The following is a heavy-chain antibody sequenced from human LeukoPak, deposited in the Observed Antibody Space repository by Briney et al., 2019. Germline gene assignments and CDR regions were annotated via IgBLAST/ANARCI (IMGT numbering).Heavy chain of an antibody. V-gene: IGHV3-30*03. CDR1: GFTFSSYG. J-gene: IGHJ4*02. CDR3: ATYRQVLLPFES. CDR2: ISYDGSNK. Sequence: GRSLRLSCAASGFTFSSYGMHWVRRAPGKGLEWVAVISYDGSNKYYADSVKGRFTISRDNSKNTLYLQMNSLRAEDTAIYYCATYRQVLLPFESWGQGTLVTVSS. D-gene: IGHD2-8*02.